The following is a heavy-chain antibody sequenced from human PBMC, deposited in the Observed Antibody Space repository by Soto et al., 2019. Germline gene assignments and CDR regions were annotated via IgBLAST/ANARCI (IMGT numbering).Heavy chain of an antibody. D-gene: IGHD4-17*01. V-gene: IGHV3-23*01. Sequence: EVHLLESGGGLVQPGGSLSLSCAASGFTFSNYAMTWVRQAPGTGLEWVSAITAGGSGTFYADSVRGRFTISRDDSQNTLYLQMNSLRADDTAVYYCAKDWPGTSSVTSDYWGQGTLVTVSS. J-gene: IGHJ4*02. CDR2: ITAGGSGT. CDR3: AKDWPGTSSVTSDY. CDR1: GFTFSNYA.